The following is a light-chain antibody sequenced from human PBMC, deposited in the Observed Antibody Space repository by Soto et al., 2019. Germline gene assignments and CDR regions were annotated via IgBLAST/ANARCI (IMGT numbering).Light chain of an antibody. CDR2: EVS. J-gene: IGLJ3*02. CDR1: SGDVGHYNF. Sequence: QSVLAQPASVSGSPGQSITISCTVTSGDVGHYNFVSWYQQHPGKAPKLIIYEVSHRPSGVSNRFSASKSGNTASLIISGLQAEDEAYYYCSSFTTTTSLMFGGGTKVTVL. V-gene: IGLV2-14*01. CDR3: SSFTTTTSLM.